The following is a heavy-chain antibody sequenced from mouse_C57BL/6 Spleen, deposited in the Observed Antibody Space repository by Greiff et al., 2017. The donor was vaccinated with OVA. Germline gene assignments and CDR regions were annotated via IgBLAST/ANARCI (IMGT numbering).Heavy chain of an antibody. Sequence: EVKLEESGGGLVKPGGSLKLSCAASGFTFSDYGMHWVRQAPEKGLEWVAYISSGSSTIYYADTVKGRFTISRDNAKNTLFLQMTSLRSEDTAMYYCARDSYYGSSPFAYWGQGTLVTVSA. CDR1: GFTFSDYG. D-gene: IGHD1-1*01. J-gene: IGHJ3*01. CDR2: ISSGSSTI. CDR3: ARDSYYGSSPFAY. V-gene: IGHV5-17*01.